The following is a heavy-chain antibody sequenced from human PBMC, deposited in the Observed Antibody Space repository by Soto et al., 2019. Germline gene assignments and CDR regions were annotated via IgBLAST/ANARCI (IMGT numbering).Heavy chain of an antibody. CDR1: GVTFSTYA. D-gene: IGHD3-10*01. CDR3: AKQRADYGSGADTFYFDS. CDR2: LRGSGGTT. J-gene: IGHJ4*02. Sequence: EVQLLESGGGLVQPGGSLRLSCPVSGVTFSTYAMNWVRQAPGKGREWVSSLRGSGGTTYYADSVKGQFIISRDNSKNTLYLLMNSLRAEDTALYYCAKQRADYGSGADTFYFDSWGQGALVTVAS. V-gene: IGHV3-23*01.